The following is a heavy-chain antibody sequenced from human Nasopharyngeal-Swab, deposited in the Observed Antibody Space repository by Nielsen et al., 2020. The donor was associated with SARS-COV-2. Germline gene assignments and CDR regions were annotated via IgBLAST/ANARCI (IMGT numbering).Heavy chain of an antibody. CDR2: ISYDGSNK. CDR1: GFTFSSYA. V-gene: IGHV3-30-3*01. D-gene: IGHD2-15*01. Sequence: SLKISCAASGFTFSSYAMHWVRQASGKGLEWVAVISYDGSNKYYADSVKGRFTISRDNSKNTLYLQMNSLRAEDTAVYYCARSWGGGYSFSFDYWGQGTLVTVSS. CDR3: ARSWGGGYSFSFDY. J-gene: IGHJ4*02.